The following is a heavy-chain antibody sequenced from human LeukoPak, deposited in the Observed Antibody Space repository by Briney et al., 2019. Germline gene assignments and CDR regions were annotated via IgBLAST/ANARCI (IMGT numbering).Heavy chain of an antibody. J-gene: IGHJ4*02. CDR3: ASDSVAGDLDY. CDR1: GGSFRGYY. D-gene: IGHD6-19*01. CDR2: INHSGST. Sequence: PSETLSLTCAAYGGSFRGYYWSWIRQPPGKGLEWIGEINHSGSTNYNPSLKSRVTISVDTSKNQFSLKLSSVTAADTAVYYCASDSVAGDLDYWGQGTLVTVSS. V-gene: IGHV4-34*01.